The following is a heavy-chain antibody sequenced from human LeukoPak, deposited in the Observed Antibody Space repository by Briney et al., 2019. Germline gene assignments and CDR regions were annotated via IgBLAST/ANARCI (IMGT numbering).Heavy chain of an antibody. V-gene: IGHV3-74*01. CDR1: GFTFSSYW. Sequence: PGGSLRLSCAASGFTFSSYWMHWVRQAPGKGLVWVSRINSDGSSTSNADSVKGRFTISRDNAKNTLYLQMNRLRAEDTAVYYCARGRRYYDSTWFDSWGQGTLVTVSS. D-gene: IGHD3-22*01. CDR2: INSDGSST. J-gene: IGHJ5*01. CDR3: ARGRRYYDSTWFDS.